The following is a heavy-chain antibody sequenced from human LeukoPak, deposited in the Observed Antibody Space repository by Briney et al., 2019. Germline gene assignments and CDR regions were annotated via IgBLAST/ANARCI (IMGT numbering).Heavy chain of an antibody. J-gene: IGHJ6*02. V-gene: IGHV3-23*01. CDR3: ASDSPPDYDFWSGYYNYYYYGMDV. D-gene: IGHD3-3*01. CDR1: GFTFSSYA. CDR2: ISGSGGST. Sequence: GGSLRLSCAASGFTFSSYAMSWVRQAPGKGLEWVSAISGSGGSTYYADSVKGRFTISRDNSKNTLYLQMNSLRAEDTAVYYCASDSPPDYDFWSGYYNYYYYGMDVWGQGTTVTVSS.